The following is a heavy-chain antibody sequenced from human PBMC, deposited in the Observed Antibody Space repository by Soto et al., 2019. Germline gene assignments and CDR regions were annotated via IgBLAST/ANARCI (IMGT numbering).Heavy chain of an antibody. CDR1: GFTFSDYY. Sequence: QVQLVESGGGLVKPGGSLRLSCAASGFTFSDYYMSWIRQAPGKGLEWVSYISNSGNIVNYASSVKGRCTISRDNAKNALYLQMNSLRGKDTAVYYCGRGGIFTGRMADYWGQGTLVTVSS. J-gene: IGHJ4*02. D-gene: IGHD3-9*01. CDR2: ISNSGNIV. V-gene: IGHV3-11*01. CDR3: GRGGIFTGRMADY.